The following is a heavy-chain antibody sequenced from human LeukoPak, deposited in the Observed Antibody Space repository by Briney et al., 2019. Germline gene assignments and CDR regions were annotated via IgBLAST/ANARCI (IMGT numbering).Heavy chain of an antibody. V-gene: IGHV1-69*13. CDR2: IITNFGTT. CDR1: GGTFSSYA. CDR3: ARPRTYYDFWRGYSPFDY. D-gene: IGHD3-3*01. Sequence: SVKVSCMASGGTFSSYAINWVRQAPGQGLEWMGGIITNFGTTNYAQKYQGRVTITADESTSTAYMELSSLGSEDTAVYYCARPRTYYDFWRGYSPFDYWGQGTLVTVSS. J-gene: IGHJ4*02.